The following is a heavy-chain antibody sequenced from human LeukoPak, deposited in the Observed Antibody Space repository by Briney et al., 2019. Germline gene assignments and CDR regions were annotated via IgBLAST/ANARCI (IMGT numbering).Heavy chain of an antibody. J-gene: IGHJ4*02. CDR2: ISGSGGST. V-gene: IGHV3-23*01. Sequence: GASLRLSCAASGFTFSSYAMSWVRQAPGKGLGWVSAISGSGGSTYYADSVKGRFTISRDNSKNTLYLQMNSLRAEDTAVYYCAKDRNDGYFDYWGQGTLVTVSS. CDR1: GFTFSSYA. CDR3: AKDRNDGYFDY.